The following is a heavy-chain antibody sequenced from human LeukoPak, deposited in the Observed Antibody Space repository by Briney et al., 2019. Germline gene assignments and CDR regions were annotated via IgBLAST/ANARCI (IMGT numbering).Heavy chain of an antibody. Sequence: GASLRLSCTASGFTFSSYAMSWVRQAPGKGLEWVSTISGSGGSTYYADSVKGRFTISRDNSKNTLYLQMNSLRVEDTAVYYCAKDRSAGVAIYYYYGMDVWGQGTTVTVSS. D-gene: IGHD3-3*01. CDR3: AKDRSAGVAIYYYYGMDV. J-gene: IGHJ6*02. CDR2: ISGSGGST. V-gene: IGHV3-23*01. CDR1: GFTFSSYA.